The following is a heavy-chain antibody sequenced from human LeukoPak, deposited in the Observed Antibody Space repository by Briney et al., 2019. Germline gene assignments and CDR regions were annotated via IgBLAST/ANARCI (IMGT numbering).Heavy chain of an antibody. D-gene: IGHD3-10*01. V-gene: IGHV3-30-3*01. J-gene: IGHJ4*02. Sequence: PGGSLRLSCAASGFTFSSYAMHWVRQVPGKGLEWVAFISYDGSNKYYADSVRGRFTISRDNSKNTVSLEMNSLRAEDTAVYYCARGATYYSGSASYYHTFWGQGTLVTVPS. CDR1: GFTFSSYA. CDR2: ISYDGSNK. CDR3: ARGATYYSGSASYYHTF.